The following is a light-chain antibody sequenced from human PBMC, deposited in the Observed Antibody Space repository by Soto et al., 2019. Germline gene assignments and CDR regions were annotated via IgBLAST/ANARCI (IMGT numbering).Light chain of an antibody. CDR1: QSVSSN. J-gene: IGKJ2*01. CDR3: QQYNNWPPYT. Sequence: EIVMTQSPATLCVSPGERATLSCRASQSVSSNLAWYQQKPGQAPRLLIYSASTRATGIPARFSGSGSGTEFTLTISSLQSEDFAVYYCQQYNNWPPYTFGQGTKVDIK. V-gene: IGKV3-15*01. CDR2: SAS.